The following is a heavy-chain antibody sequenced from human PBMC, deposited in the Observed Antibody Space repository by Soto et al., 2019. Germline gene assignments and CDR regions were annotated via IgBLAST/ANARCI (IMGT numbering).Heavy chain of an antibody. CDR2: IYYNGNT. CDR1: GGSISSSF. Sequence: SETLSLTCTVSGGSISSSFWSWIRQPPGKGLEWIGHIYYNGNTNYNPSLKSRVTISVDTSKNQFSLKLDSVTAADTDVYYCARVGDYAADYWGQGTLVNVSS. J-gene: IGHJ4*02. CDR3: ARVGDYAADY. V-gene: IGHV4-59*01. D-gene: IGHD4-17*01.